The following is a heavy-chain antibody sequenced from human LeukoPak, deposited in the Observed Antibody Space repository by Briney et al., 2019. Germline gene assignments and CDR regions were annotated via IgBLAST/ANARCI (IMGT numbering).Heavy chain of an antibody. Sequence: SETLSLTCTVSGGSISSGDYYWSWIRQPPGKGLEWIGYIYYSGSTYYNPSLKSRVTISVDTSKNRFSLKLSSVTAADTAVYYCARDEAIDGHANYFDYWGQGTLVTVSS. CDR1: GGSISSGDYY. CDR3: ARDEAIDGHANYFDY. CDR2: IYYSGST. J-gene: IGHJ4*02. V-gene: IGHV4-30-4*01. D-gene: IGHD5-24*01.